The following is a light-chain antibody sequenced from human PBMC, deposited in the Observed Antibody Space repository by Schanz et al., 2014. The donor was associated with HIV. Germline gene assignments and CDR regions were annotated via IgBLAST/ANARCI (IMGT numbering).Light chain of an antibody. Sequence: PGERVTLSCRASQSVSSSYLTWYQQRPGQAPRLLIYGASTRASGIAARFSGSGSGTEFTLTISRLEPEDFAVYYCQQYGSSPFTFGPGTKVDIK. V-gene: IGKV3-20*01. CDR3: QQYGSSPFT. J-gene: IGKJ3*01. CDR2: GAS. CDR1: QSVSSSY.